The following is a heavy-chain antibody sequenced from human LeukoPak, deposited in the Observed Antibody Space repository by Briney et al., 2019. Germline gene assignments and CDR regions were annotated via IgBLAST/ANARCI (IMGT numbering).Heavy chain of an antibody. CDR3: AKDILYDFWSGYYHYFDY. J-gene: IGHJ4*02. Sequence: GGSLRLSCAASGFTFSSYAMSWVRQAPGKGLEWVSAISGSGGSTYYADSVKGRFTISRDNSKNTLYLQMNSLRAEDTAVYYCAKDILYDFWSGYYHYFDYWGQGTLVTVSS. D-gene: IGHD3-3*01. CDR1: GFTFSSYA. CDR2: ISGSGGST. V-gene: IGHV3-23*01.